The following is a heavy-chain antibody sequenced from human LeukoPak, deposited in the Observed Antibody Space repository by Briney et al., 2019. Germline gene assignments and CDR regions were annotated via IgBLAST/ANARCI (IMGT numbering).Heavy chain of an antibody. Sequence: PSETLSLTCTVSGGSISSYYWSWIRQPPGKGLEWIGYIYYSGSTNYNPSLKSRVTISVDTSKNQFSLKLSSVTAADTAVYYCARGSAGKERRWFDPGAREPWSPSPQ. D-gene: IGHD1-1*01. V-gene: IGHV4-59*01. CDR2: IYYSGST. CDR3: ARGSAGKERRWFDP. CDR1: GGSISSYY. J-gene: IGHJ5*02.